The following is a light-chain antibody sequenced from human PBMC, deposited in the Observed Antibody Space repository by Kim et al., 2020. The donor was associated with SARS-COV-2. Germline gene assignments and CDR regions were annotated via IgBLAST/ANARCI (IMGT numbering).Light chain of an antibody. V-gene: IGKV2-30*01. Sequence: PASISCRSIQSLVYSGGSTYLNCFHQRPGQSPRRLIYKVSNRDSGVPDRFGGSGSGTDFTLKIRRVHAEDVGIYYCMQGTQWPPTFGQGTKVDIK. CDR2: KVS. J-gene: IGKJ1*01. CDR3: MQGTQWPPT. CDR1: QSLVYSGGSTY.